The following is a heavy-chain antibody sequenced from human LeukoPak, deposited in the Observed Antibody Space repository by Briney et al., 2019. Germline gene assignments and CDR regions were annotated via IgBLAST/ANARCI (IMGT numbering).Heavy chain of an antibody. Sequence: GESLKISCQASGYRFYSHWIVWVRQVPGKGLEWMGSVYPQDSDTTYNPSFQGHVTFSADTSTNTAYLHWRSLRTSDTAMYYCARQSRFSNKFFDSWGQATLVSVSS. V-gene: IGHV5-51*01. CDR2: VYPQDSDT. CDR1: GYRFYSHW. CDR3: ARQSRFSNKFFDS. D-gene: IGHD3-3*01. J-gene: IGHJ5*01.